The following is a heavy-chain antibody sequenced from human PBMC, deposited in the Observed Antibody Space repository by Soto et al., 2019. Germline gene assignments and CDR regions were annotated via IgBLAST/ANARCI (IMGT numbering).Heavy chain of an antibody. CDR3: ARHPYGDYLIDY. J-gene: IGHJ4*02. V-gene: IGHV4-39*01. D-gene: IGHD4-17*01. Sequence: SETLSLTCTVSGGSISSSSYYWGWIRQPPGKGLEWIGSIYYSGSTYYNPSLKSRVTISVDTSKNQFSLKLSSVTAADTAVYYCARHPYGDYLIDYWGQGTLVTVSS. CDR2: IYYSGST. CDR1: GGSISSSSYY.